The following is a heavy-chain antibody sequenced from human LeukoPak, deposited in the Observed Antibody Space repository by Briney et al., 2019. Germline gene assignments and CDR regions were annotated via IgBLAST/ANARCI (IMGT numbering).Heavy chain of an antibody. CDR2: IYRSGST. Sequence: SETLSLTCTVSGYSISSAYYWGWIRQPPGKGLEWIGSIYRSGSTYYNTSLKSRVTISVDTSNNQLPLKLSSVTAADTAVYYCARDNTVITGFDYWGQGTLVTVSS. V-gene: IGHV4-38-2*02. CDR3: ARDNTVITGFDY. D-gene: IGHD4-17*01. J-gene: IGHJ4*02. CDR1: GYSISSAYY.